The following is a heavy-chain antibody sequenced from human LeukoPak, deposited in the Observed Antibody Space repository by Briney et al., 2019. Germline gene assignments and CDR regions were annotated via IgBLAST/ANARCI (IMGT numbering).Heavy chain of an antibody. V-gene: IGHV3-11*01. CDR2: ISSSGGTI. J-gene: IGHJ4*02. D-gene: IGHD5-18*01. Sequence: KTGGSLRLSCAASGFTFSDYYMSWIRQAPGKGLEWVSYISSSGGTIYYADSVKGRFTISRDNAKNSLYLQMNSLRAEDTAVYYCARDPDGYSYGTDYWGQGTLVTVSS. CDR1: GFTFSDYY. CDR3: ARDPDGYSYGTDY.